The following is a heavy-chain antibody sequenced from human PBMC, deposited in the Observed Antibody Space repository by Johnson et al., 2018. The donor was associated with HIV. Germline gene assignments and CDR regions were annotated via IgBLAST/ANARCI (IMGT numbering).Heavy chain of an antibody. CDR1: GFTFSTCP. CDR3: ARGPGRQEGTRWGDAFDI. V-gene: IGHV3-30*04. CDR2: ISYDGSNK. Sequence: QVQLVESGGGVVQPGRSLRLSCAASGFTFSTCPMHWVRQAPGKGLEWVAVISYDGSNKYYADSVKGRFTISRDNSKNTLYLQMNSLRAEDTAVYYCARGPGRQEGTRWGDAFDIWGQGTMVTVSS. J-gene: IGHJ3*02. D-gene: IGHD3-16*01.